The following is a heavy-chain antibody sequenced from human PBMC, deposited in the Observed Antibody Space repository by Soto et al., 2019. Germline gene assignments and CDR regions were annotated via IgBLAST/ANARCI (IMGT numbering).Heavy chain of an antibody. Sequence: EVQLVESGGGLVQPGGSLRLSCAASGFTFSIYAMHWVRQAPGKGLEYVSAISSNGVSTYYANSVKGRVTISRDNSKKTLYLQMGSLRAEDMAVYYCARRQQGKLYGMDAWGQGTTVTVSS. CDR2: ISSNGVST. D-gene: IGHD2-2*02. V-gene: IGHV3-64*01. CDR1: GFTFSIYA. J-gene: IGHJ6*02. CDR3: ARRQQGKLYGMDA.